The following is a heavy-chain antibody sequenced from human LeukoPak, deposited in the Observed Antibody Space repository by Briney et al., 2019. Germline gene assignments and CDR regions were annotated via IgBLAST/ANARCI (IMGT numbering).Heavy chain of an antibody. CDR3: AGPTYQVDY. Sequence: SETLSLTCAVSGGSISSSSYYWGWIRQPPGKGLEWIGSIYYSGSTYYNPSLKSRVTISVDTSKNQFSLKLSSVTAADTAVYYCAGPTYQVDYWGQGTLVTVSS. V-gene: IGHV4-39*01. CDR2: IYYSGST. CDR1: GGSISSSSYY. J-gene: IGHJ4*02. D-gene: IGHD2/OR15-2a*01.